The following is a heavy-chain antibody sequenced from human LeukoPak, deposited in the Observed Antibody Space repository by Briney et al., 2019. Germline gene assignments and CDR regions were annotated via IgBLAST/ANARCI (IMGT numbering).Heavy chain of an antibody. J-gene: IGHJ4*02. V-gene: IGHV4-31*03. CDR1: GGSISSGGHY. Sequence: SQTLSLTCSVSGGSISSGGHYWSWIRQHPGKGLEWIGYIYYTGSTYYNPSLKSRLTISVDTSKNQFSLKLSSVTAADTGVYYCATSRFSTAWWGFDYWGQGTLVTVSS. D-gene: IGHD6-19*01. CDR2: IYYTGST. CDR3: ATSRFSTAWWGFDY.